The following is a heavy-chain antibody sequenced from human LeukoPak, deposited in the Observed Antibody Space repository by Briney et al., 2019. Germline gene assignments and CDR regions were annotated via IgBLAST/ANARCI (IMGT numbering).Heavy chain of an antibody. CDR2: ISSHNGYT. D-gene: IGHD6-19*01. CDR3: ARRRAVAGVNWFDP. J-gene: IGHJ5*02. CDR1: GYTFISYG. Sequence: GASVKVSCKASGYTFISYGISWVRQAPGQGLGWMGWISSHNGYTKYAQKFQGRVTMTTDTSMSTAYMELGSLRSDDTAVYYCARRRAVAGVNWFDPWSQGTLVTVSS. V-gene: IGHV1-18*01.